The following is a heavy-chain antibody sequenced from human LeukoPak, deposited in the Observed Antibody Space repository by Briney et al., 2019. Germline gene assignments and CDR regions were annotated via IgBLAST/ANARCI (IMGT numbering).Heavy chain of an antibody. D-gene: IGHD5-24*01. V-gene: IGHV4-61*02. CDR1: GGSINSGNYY. Sequence: PSETLSLTCTVSGGSINSGNYYWTWIRQPAGKGLDWIGRISTTGSTYYHPSLKSRVSISVDTSKTHFSLTLRSVTAADTAIYYCARGKDGYTILHNWGQGTLVTVSS. J-gene: IGHJ4*02. CDR2: ISTTGST. CDR3: ARGKDGYTILHN.